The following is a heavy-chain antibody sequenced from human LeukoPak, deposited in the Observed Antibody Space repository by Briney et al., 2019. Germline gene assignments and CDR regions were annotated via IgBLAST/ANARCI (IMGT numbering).Heavy chain of an antibody. CDR2: IQYDESNK. Sequence: GGSLRLSCAASGFTFSSYGMHWVRQAPGKGLEWVAFIQYDESNKYYADSVKGRFTFSRDNSKNTMYLQMISLRAEDTAVYFCAKSPIAALRYNFMDVWGKGTMVIVSS. V-gene: IGHV3-30*02. J-gene: IGHJ6*03. D-gene: IGHD6-13*01. CDR1: GFTFSSYG. CDR3: AKSPIAALRYNFMDV.